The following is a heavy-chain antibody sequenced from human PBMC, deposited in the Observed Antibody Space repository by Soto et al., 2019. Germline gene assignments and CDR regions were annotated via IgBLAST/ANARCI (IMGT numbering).Heavy chain of an antibody. CDR3: ASLPKGSLVTA. CDR2: ISSSSDNI. CDR1: GFRFSDHS. J-gene: IGHJ4*02. V-gene: IGHV3-48*02. Sequence: LVESGGGLVSPGGSLRLSCVASGFRFSDHSMTWVRQSPGKGLQRIAYISSSSDNIYYAESVRGRFTVSRDNAKNALFLEMNSLRDDDTATYYCASLPKGSLVTAWGQGTRVTVSS. D-gene: IGHD2-21*02.